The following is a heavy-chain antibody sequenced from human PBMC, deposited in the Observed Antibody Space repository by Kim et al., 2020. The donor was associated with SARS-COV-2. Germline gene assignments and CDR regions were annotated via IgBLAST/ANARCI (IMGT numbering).Heavy chain of an antibody. CDR2: INTDGSEQ. Sequence: GGSLRLSCVASGFTIGTDWMSWVRQAPGKGPEWVANINTDGSEQNYVDSVKGRFSISIDKAKKSLFLHMNNLRVEDTAVYYCAREPSAEATWGQGTLVTVSS. V-gene: IGHV3-7*03. CDR3: AREPSAEAT. CDR1: GFTIGTDW. J-gene: IGHJ5*02.